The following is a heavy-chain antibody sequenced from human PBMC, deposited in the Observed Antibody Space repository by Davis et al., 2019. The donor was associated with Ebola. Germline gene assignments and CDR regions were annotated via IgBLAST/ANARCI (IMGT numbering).Heavy chain of an antibody. CDR1: GFTFSNYG. CDR2: VIGSGSDT. J-gene: IGHJ6*02. D-gene: IGHD1-26*01. CDR3: ARDRVGAAFRSYYYYAMDV. Sequence: GESLKISCSASGFTFSNYGMSWVRQAPGKGLEWVSGVIGSGSDTYYADSVKGRFTISRDNSKNTLYLQMNSLRAEDTAVYYCARDRVGAAFRSYYYYAMDVWGQGTTVTVSS. V-gene: IGHV3-23*01.